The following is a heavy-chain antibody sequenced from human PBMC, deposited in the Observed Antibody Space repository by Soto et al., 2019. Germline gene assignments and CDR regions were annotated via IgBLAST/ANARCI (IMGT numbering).Heavy chain of an antibody. D-gene: IGHD6-13*01. J-gene: IGHJ4*02. V-gene: IGHV3-73*01. Sequence: GGSLRLSCAASGFTFSGSAIHWVRQASGKGLEWVGRIRSKANSYATAYAASVKGRFTISRDDSKNTAYLQMNSLKTEDTAVYYCTRRLVAAAGDYWGQGTLVTVSS. CDR2: IRSKANSYAT. CDR1: GFTFSGSA. CDR3: TRRLVAAAGDY.